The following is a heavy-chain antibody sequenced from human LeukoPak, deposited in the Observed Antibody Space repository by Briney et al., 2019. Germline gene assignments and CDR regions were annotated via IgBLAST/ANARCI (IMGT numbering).Heavy chain of an antibody. J-gene: IGHJ4*02. D-gene: IGHD4-11*01. V-gene: IGHV4-34*01. CDR3: ARLRRVTTAVFDY. CDR1: GGSFGGYY. Sequence: SETLSLTCAVYGGSFGGYYWSWIRQPPGKGLEWIGEINHSGSTNYNPSLKSRVTISVDTSKNQFSLKLSSVTAADTAVYYCARLRRVTTAVFDYWGQGTLVTVSS. CDR2: INHSGST.